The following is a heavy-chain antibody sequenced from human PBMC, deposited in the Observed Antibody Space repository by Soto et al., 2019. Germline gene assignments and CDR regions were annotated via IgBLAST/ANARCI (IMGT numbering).Heavy chain of an antibody. CDR3: ARRSANAVTDYYYYGMDV. V-gene: IGHV5-10-1*01. CDR1: GYSFTSYW. D-gene: IGHD5-18*01. CDR2: IAPSDSYT. Sequence: GESLKISCKGSGYSFTSYWISWVRQMPGKGLEWMGRIAPSDSYTNYSPSFQGHVTISADKSIRTAYLQWSSLKASDTAMYYSARRSANAVTDYYYYGMDVWGQGTTVTVSS. J-gene: IGHJ6*02.